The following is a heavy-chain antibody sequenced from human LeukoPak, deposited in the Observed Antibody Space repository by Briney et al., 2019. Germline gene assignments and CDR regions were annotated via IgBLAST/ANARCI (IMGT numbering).Heavy chain of an antibody. D-gene: IGHD2-15*01. Sequence: GEPLKISCQGSGYRFTRFWIAWVGQIPGKGLEWIGIIYPGDSDTRYSPSFQGQVTISADKSISTAYRQWSSLKASDTAMYYCASQPSDCSGGSCYSGWFDPWGQGTLVTVSS. CDR2: IYPGDSDT. J-gene: IGHJ5*02. CDR1: GYRFTRFW. CDR3: ASQPSDCSGGSCYSGWFDP. V-gene: IGHV5-51*01.